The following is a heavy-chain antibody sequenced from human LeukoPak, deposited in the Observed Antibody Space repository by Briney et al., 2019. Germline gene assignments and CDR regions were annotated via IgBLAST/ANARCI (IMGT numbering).Heavy chain of an antibody. J-gene: IGHJ6*03. Sequence: RASVKVSCKASGGTFSSYAISWVRQAPGQGLEWMGGIIPIFGTANYAQKFQGRVTITADESTSTAYMELSSLRSEDTAVYYCARALRYFDWLPSSYYYYMDVWGKGTTVTVSS. D-gene: IGHD3-9*01. CDR2: IIPIFGTA. CDR3: ARALRYFDWLPSSYYYYMDV. V-gene: IGHV1-69*13. CDR1: GGTFSSYA.